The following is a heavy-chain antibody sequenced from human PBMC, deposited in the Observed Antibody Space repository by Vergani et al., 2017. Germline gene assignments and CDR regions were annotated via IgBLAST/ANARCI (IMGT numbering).Heavy chain of an antibody. CDR2: INHSGST. J-gene: IGHJ4*02. D-gene: IGHD3-10*01. Sequence: QLQLQESGPGLVKPSETLSLTCTVSGGSISSSSYYWGWIRQPPGKGLEWIGEINHSGSTNYNPSLKSRVTISVDTSKNQFSLKLSSVTAADTAVYYCARGRYYYGSGSYRGYFDYWGQGTLVTVSS. V-gene: IGHV4-39*07. CDR3: ARGRYYYGSGSYRGYFDY. CDR1: GGSISSSSYY.